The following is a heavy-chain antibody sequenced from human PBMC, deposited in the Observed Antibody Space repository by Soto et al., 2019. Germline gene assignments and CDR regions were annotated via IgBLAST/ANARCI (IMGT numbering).Heavy chain of an antibody. Sequence: GPWWSSETLSLTCAVYGGSFSGYYWSWIRQPPGKGLEWIGEINHSGSTNYNPSLKSRVTISVDTSKNQFSLKLSSVTAADTAVYYCARDSDYGDYVEYFQHWGQGTLVTVSS. CDR1: GGSFSGYY. CDR3: ARDSDYGDYVEYFQH. D-gene: IGHD4-17*01. CDR2: INHSGST. J-gene: IGHJ1*01. V-gene: IGHV4-34*01.